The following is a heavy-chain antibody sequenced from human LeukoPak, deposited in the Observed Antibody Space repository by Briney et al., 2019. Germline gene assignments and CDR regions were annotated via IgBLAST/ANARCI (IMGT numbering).Heavy chain of an antibody. V-gene: IGHV1-69*13. Sequence: GASVKVSCKASGGTFSSYAISWVRQAPGQGLEWMGGIIPIFGTANYAQKFQGRVTITADESTSTAYMELSSLRSEDTAVYYCARESPGYCSGGSCYHSVDTAMVPFDYWGQGTLVTVSS. CDR2: IIPIFGTA. CDR3: ARESPGYCSGGSCYHSVDTAMVPFDY. CDR1: GGTFSSYA. D-gene: IGHD2-15*01. J-gene: IGHJ4*02.